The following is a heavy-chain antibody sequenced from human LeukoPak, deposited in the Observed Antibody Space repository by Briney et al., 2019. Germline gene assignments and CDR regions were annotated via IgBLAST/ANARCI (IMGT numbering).Heavy chain of an antibody. D-gene: IGHD4-11*01. CDR1: GGSFSGYY. V-gene: IGHV4-59*01. Sequence: PSETLSLTCAVYGGSFSGYYWSWIRQPPGKGLEWIGYTYYGGSTNYNPSLKSRVTISVDTSKNQFSLKLSSVTAADTAFYYCARELQDVFDIWGQGTMVTVSS. J-gene: IGHJ3*02. CDR3: ARELQDVFDI. CDR2: TYYGGST.